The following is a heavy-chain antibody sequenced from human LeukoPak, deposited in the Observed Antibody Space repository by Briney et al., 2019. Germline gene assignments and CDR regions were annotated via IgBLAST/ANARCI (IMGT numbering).Heavy chain of an antibody. CDR2: IYYSGST. CDR3: AGVSWGMATIIFDY. J-gene: IGHJ4*02. V-gene: IGHV4-61*01. Sequence: SETLSLTCTVSGGSVSSGSYYWSWIRQPPGKGLEWIGYIYYSGSTNYNPSLKSRVTISVDTSKNQFSLKLSSVTAADTAVYYCAGVSWGMATIIFDYWGQGTLVTVSS. D-gene: IGHD5-24*01. CDR1: GGSVSSGSYY.